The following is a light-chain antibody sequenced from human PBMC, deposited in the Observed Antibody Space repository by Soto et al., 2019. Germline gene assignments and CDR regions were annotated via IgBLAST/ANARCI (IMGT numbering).Light chain of an antibody. CDR3: SSFTNSNTWV. V-gene: IGLV2-14*03. Sequence: QSALTQPASVSGSPGQSITISCTGTSSDVGAYDYVSWYQQHPGTAPKLIIYDVSHRPSGVSDRFSGSKSGNTASLTISDLQTEDEADYYCSSFTNSNTWVFGGGTQLTVL. CDR1: SSDVGAYDY. J-gene: IGLJ7*01. CDR2: DVS.